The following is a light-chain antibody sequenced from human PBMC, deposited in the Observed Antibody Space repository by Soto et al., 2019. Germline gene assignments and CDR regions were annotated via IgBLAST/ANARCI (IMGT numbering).Light chain of an antibody. Sequence: EVVLTQSPVTLSLSPGERATLSCRASQTVSNNYLAWYQQKPGQAPRLLIFGSSDRATGIPDRFSGSGSGTDFTLTISRLEPEDFAVYYCQQYGSSPPYTFGQGNKLEIK. J-gene: IGKJ2*01. CDR1: QTVSNNY. V-gene: IGKV3-20*01. CDR2: GSS. CDR3: QQYGSSPPYT.